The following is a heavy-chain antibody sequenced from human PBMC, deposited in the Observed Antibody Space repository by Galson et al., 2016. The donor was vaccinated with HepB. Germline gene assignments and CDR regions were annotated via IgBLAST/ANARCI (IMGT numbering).Heavy chain of an antibody. Sequence: ETLSLTCTVSGGSNVSYYWSWIRQPPGKGLEWIGCLFYSGSANYNPSLKSRVTMSVDTSKNQFSLKLSSVTAADTAVYFCARDNRDMYRGGYFDDWGQGTLVTVSS. CDR3: ARDNRDMYRGGYFDD. CDR1: GGSNVSYY. D-gene: IGHD1-14*01. J-gene: IGHJ4*02. V-gene: IGHV4-59*01. CDR2: LFYSGSA.